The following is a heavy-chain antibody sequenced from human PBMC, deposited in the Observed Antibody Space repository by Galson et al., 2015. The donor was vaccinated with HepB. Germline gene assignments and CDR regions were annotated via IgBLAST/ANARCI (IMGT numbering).Heavy chain of an antibody. Sequence: SLRLSCAASGFTFSSYWMSWVRQAPGKGLEWVANIKQDGSEKYYVDSVKGRFTISRDNAKNSLYLQMNSLRAEDTAVYYCARDIGGSRYYYYGVDVWGQGTTVTVSS. CDR3: ARDIGGSRYYYYGVDV. V-gene: IGHV3-7*03. CDR1: GFTFSSYW. D-gene: IGHD6-25*01. J-gene: IGHJ6*02. CDR2: IKQDGSEK.